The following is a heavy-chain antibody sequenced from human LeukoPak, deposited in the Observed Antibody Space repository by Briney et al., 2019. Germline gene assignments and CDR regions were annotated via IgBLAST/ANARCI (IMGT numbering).Heavy chain of an antibody. J-gene: IGHJ4*02. V-gene: IGHV3-48*03. CDR1: GFTFSSYE. CDR2: ISSSGSTI. D-gene: IGHD1-26*01. CDR3: ASWGEGALDN. Sequence: QAGGSLRLSCAASGFTFSSYEMNWVRQAPGKGLEWVSYISSSGSTIYYADSVKGRFTISRDNAKNSLYLQMNSLRVEDTGVYYCASWGEGALDNWGQGTLVTVSS.